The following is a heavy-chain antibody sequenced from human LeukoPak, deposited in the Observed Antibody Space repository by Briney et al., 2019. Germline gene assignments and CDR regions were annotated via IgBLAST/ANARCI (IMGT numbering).Heavy chain of an antibody. Sequence: PGGSLRLSCAASGFTFSNYWMHWVRQAPGKGLVWVSRINNDGSSTSYADPVKGRFTISTANAKNKLDLKMNGLKDEATAVYYGGWLGGLDYWGQGTLGTGFS. V-gene: IGHV3-74*01. CDR2: INNDGSST. J-gene: IGHJ4*02. D-gene: IGHD5-24*01. CDR1: GFTFSNYW. CDR3: GWLGGLDY.